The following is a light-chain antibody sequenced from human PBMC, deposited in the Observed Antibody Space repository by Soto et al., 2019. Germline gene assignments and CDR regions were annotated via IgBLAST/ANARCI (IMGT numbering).Light chain of an antibody. J-gene: IGKJ4*01. CDR2: DAS. CDR3: QQYDNLPLT. CDR1: QDISNY. Sequence: DIQMTQSPSSLYAYVGDRVTITCQASQDISNYLNWYQQKPGKAPKLLIYDASNLETGVPSRFSGSGSGTDFTFTISSLQPEDIATYYCQQYDNLPLTFGGGTKVDIK. V-gene: IGKV1-33*01.